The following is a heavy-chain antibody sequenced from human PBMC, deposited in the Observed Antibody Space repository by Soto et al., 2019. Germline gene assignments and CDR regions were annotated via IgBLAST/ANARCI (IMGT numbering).Heavy chain of an antibody. J-gene: IGHJ4*02. D-gene: IGHD3-10*01. CDR3: ERGPGGFGDFSLDY. CDR2: VYFGGST. CDR1: CGYIRIYY. Sequence: SETLSLTFTVSCGYIRIYYWSLIRQPAGKGLEWIGRVYFGGSTNYSPSLKSRVTMAIDTSKNQFSMKMRSVTAADTAVYYCERGPGGFGDFSLDYWGQGTLVPVYS. V-gene: IGHV4-4*07.